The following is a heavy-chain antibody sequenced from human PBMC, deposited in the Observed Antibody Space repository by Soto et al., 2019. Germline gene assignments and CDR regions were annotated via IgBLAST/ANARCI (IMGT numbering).Heavy chain of an antibody. CDR3: ARTDYYGSGADDAFDI. CDR1: GYTFTSYG. V-gene: IGHV1-18*01. D-gene: IGHD3-10*01. Sequence: GASVKVSCKASGYTFTSYGISWVRQAPGQGLEWMGWISAYNGNTNYAQKLQGRVTMTTDTSTSTAYMELRSLRSDDTAVYYCARTDYYGSGADDAFDIWGQGTMVTVSS. J-gene: IGHJ3*02. CDR2: ISAYNGNT.